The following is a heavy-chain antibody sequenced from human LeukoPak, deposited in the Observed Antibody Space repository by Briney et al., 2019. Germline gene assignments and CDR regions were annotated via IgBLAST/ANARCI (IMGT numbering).Heavy chain of an antibody. Sequence: SETLSLTCAVSGGSISSSNWWSWVRQPPGKGLEWIGYIYYSGSTNYNPSLKSRVTISVDTSKNQFSLKLSSVTAADTAVYYCARMYSSGWYPKAYYFDYWGQGTLVTVSS. J-gene: IGHJ4*02. CDR3: ARMYSSGWYPKAYYFDY. V-gene: IGHV4-4*02. D-gene: IGHD6-19*01. CDR2: IYYSGST. CDR1: GGSISSSNW.